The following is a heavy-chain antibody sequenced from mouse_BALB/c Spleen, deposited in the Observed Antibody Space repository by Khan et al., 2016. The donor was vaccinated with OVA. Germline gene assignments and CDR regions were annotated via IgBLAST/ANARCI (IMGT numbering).Heavy chain of an antibody. V-gene: IGHV1-9*01. Sequence: QVQLQQSGAELMKPGASVKISCKATGYTFSSSWIEWVRQRPGHGLEWIGEILPGRGTTNYTEKFKGKATFTADTTSNTAYMQLSSLTSEDSAVYYCAKEVTTVEAPLDYWGQGTTLTVSS. D-gene: IGHD1-1*02. CDR1: GYTFSSSW. J-gene: IGHJ2*01. CDR2: ILPGRGTT. CDR3: AKEVTTVEAPLDY.